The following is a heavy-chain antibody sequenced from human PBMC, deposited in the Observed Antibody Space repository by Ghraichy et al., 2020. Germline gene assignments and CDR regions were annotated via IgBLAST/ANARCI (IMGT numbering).Heavy chain of an antibody. CDR3: AKDHYYGSRSYYNY. CDR1: GFTFSSYA. CDR2: ISGSGGST. J-gene: IGHJ4*02. D-gene: IGHD3-10*01. V-gene: IGHV3-23*01. Sequence: GVLNISCAASGFTFSSYAMSWVRQAPGKGLEWVSAISGSGGSTYYADSVKGRFTISRDNSKNTLYLQMNSLRAEDTAVYYCAKDHYYGSRSYYNYWGQGTLVTVSS.